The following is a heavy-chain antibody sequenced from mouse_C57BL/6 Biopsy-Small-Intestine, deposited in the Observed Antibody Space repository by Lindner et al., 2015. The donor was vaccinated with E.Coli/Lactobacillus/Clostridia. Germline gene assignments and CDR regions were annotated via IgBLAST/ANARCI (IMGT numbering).Heavy chain of an antibody. J-gene: IGHJ4*01. V-gene: IGHV1-81*01. CDR3: ARDPDPTNWGHFDY. Sequence: SVKVSCKASGYTFTTYGISWVRQAPGQGLEWMGWISAYNGNTNYAQKLQGRVTMTTDTSTSTAYMGLRSLRSDDTAVYYCARDPDPTNWGHFDYWGQGTLVTVSS. D-gene: IGHD4-1*01. CDR2: ISAYNGNT. CDR1: GYTFTTYG.